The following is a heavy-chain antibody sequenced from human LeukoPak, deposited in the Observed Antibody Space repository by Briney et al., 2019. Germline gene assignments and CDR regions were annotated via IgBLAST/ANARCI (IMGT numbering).Heavy chain of an antibody. D-gene: IGHD5-18*01. CDR2: IYYSGST. CDR3: ARSLDTAMVGY. V-gene: IGHV4-39*01. J-gene: IGHJ4*02. CDR1: GGSISSSSDY. Sequence: SETLSLTCTVSGGSISSSSDYWGWIRQPPGKGLECIGSIYYSGSTYYNPSLKRRVTISVDTSKNQFSLKLSSVTAADTAVYYCARSLDTAMVGYWGQGTLVTVSS.